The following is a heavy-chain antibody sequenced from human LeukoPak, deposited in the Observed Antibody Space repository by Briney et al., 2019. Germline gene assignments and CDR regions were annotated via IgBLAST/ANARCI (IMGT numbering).Heavy chain of an antibody. V-gene: IGHV3-23*01. CDR2: ISGSGSGGST. CDR1: GFTFSISA. Sequence: GGSLRLSCAASGFTFSISAMSWVRQAPGKGLEWASSISGSGSGGSTYYADSVKGRFTISRDNSKNTLYLQMNSLIVEDTAVYYCAKSGYNRFDYWCQGTRVTVSS. J-gene: IGHJ4*02. CDR3: AKSGYNRFDY. D-gene: IGHD5-24*01.